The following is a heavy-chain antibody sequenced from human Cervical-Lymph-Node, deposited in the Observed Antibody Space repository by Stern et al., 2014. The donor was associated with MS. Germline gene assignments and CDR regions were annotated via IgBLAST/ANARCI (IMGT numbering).Heavy chain of an antibody. D-gene: IGHD1-26*01. Sequence: MQLVESGGGVVQPGRSLRLSWAASGFVFRRYALHWVRQAPGKGLEWVALISYDGRDKYYTDSVKGRFTVSRDNSNNTVDLEMNSLRLEDTAVYYCAKGGSGSYLDWGQGSLVTVSS. J-gene: IGHJ4*02. V-gene: IGHV3-30*04. CDR2: ISYDGRDK. CDR1: GFVFRRYA. CDR3: AKGGSGSYLD.